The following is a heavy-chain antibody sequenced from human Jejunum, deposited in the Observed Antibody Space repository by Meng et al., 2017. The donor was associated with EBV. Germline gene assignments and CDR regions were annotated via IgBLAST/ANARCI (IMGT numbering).Heavy chain of an antibody. D-gene: IGHD6-13*01. Sequence: VQLVQPGAEVKKPGASVKVSCKASEDTFTGYYYMHWVRQAPGQGLEWMGRINPYTGGTNYAQKFQGRVTMTRDTSNNTTYMEVNRLRSDDTAVYFCARDGYSSGWYYWGQGTLVTVSS. CDR3: ARDGYSSGWYY. CDR2: INPYTGGT. CDR1: EDTFTGYYY. V-gene: IGHV1-2*06. J-gene: IGHJ4*02.